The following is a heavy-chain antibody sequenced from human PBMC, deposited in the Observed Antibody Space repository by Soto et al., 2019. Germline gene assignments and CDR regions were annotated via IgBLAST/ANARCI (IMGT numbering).Heavy chain of an antibody. CDR1: GYTFTSYA. CDR3: GSRTGTTPDWYFDL. J-gene: IGHJ2*01. CDR2: INAGNGNT. V-gene: IGHV1-3*01. Sequence: ASVKVSCKASGYTFTSYAMHWVRQAPGQRLEWMGWINAGNGNTKYSQKFQGRVTITRDTSASTAYMELSSLRSEDTAVYYCGSRTGTTPDWYFDLWGRGTLVTVSS. D-gene: IGHD1-7*01.